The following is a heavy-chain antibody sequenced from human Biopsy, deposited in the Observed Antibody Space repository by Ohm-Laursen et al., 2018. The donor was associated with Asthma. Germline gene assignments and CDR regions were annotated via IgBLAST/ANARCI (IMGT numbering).Heavy chain of an antibody. D-gene: IGHD4-17*01. J-gene: IGHJ4*02. Sequence: VPSVSVSCKISGYSLTDLSMHWVRQAPGQGLEWMGGHDHEEGGTVNARRFQGRVTMTEDTSTDTAYMELSSLSSDDTAVYYCASDFPKDYVRCNFQFWGQGTLVTVSS. CDR3: ASDFPKDYVRCNFQF. CDR2: HDHEEGGT. V-gene: IGHV1-24*01. CDR1: GYSLTDLS.